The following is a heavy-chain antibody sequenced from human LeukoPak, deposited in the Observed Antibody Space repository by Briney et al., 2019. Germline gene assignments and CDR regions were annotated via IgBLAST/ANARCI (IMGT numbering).Heavy chain of an antibody. J-gene: IGHJ4*02. CDR1: GFTFSSAW. CDR3: TTAPDSMDC. Sequence: PEGSLRLSCAASGFTFSSAWMTWVRQAPGKGLEWVGRIKSKTDGGTAEHAAPVKGRFTISRDDSQSTLYMQMNSLRPEDTAVYYCTTAPDSMDCWGLGTLVTVSS. V-gene: IGHV3-15*01. CDR2: IKSKTDGGTA. D-gene: IGHD3-3*01.